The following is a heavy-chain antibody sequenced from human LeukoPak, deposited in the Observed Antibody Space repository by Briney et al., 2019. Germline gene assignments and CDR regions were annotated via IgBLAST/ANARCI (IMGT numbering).Heavy chain of an antibody. J-gene: IGHJ4*02. CDR3: ARQSRWNYFDY. Sequence: SETLSLTCTVSGGSISSYYWSWIRQPPGKGLEWIGYIYYSGSTNYNPSLKSRVTISVDTSKNQFSPKLSSVTAADTAVYYCARQSRWNYFDYWGQGTLVTVSS. CDR1: GGSISSYY. V-gene: IGHV4-59*08. CDR2: IYYSGST. D-gene: IGHD1-1*01.